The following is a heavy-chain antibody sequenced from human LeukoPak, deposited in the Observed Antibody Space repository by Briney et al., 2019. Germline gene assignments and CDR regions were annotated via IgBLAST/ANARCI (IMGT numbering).Heavy chain of an antibody. J-gene: IGHJ4*02. Sequence: PSETLSLTCTVSGGSISSYYWSWIRQPPGKGLEWIGYIYYSGSTNYNPSLKSRVTISVDTSKNQFSLKLSSVTAEDTAVYYCAKDASSSLEYWGQGTLVTVSS. CDR3: AKDASSSLEY. CDR2: IYYSGST. CDR1: GGSISSYY. D-gene: IGHD2-2*01. V-gene: IGHV4-59*01.